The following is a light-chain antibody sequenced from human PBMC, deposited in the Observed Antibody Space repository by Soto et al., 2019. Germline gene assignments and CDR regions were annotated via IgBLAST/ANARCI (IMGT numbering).Light chain of an antibody. CDR1: QSLSSH. Sequence: EIVMTQSPATLSMSPGERATLSCWASQSLSSHLAWYQQKPGQAPRLLIYGASTRATGVPARFSGSESETEFTLTISSLQSEDFAVYSCQQYDKWPITFGQGTRLEIK. J-gene: IGKJ5*01. CDR2: GAS. V-gene: IGKV3-15*01. CDR3: QQYDKWPIT.